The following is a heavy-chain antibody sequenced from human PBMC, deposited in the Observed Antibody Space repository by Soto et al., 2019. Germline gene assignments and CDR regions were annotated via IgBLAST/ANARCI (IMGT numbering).Heavy chain of an antibody. CDR3: AKDRRGLSQGYCSGGSCYGYYYGMDV. Sequence: GGSLRLSCAASGFTFSSYGMHWVRQAPGKGLEWVAVISYDGSNKYYADSVKGRFTISRDNSKNTLYLQMNSLRAEDTAVYYCAKDRRGLSQGYCSGGSCYGYYYGMDVWGQGTTVTSP. CDR2: ISYDGSNK. D-gene: IGHD2-15*01. J-gene: IGHJ6*02. V-gene: IGHV3-30*18. CDR1: GFTFSSYG.